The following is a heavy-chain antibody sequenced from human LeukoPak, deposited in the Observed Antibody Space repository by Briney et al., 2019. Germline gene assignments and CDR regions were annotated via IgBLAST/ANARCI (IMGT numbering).Heavy chain of an antibody. Sequence: GASVKVSCKASGYTFTSYGISWVRQAPGQGLEWMGWISAYNGNTNYAQKLQGRVTMTTDTSTSTAYMELRSLRSDDTAVYYCARAPEHSDSGWYYFDYWGQGTLVTVSS. CDR1: GYTFTSYG. CDR3: ARAPEHSDSGWYYFDY. D-gene: IGHD6-19*01. V-gene: IGHV1-18*01. CDR2: ISAYNGNT. J-gene: IGHJ4*02.